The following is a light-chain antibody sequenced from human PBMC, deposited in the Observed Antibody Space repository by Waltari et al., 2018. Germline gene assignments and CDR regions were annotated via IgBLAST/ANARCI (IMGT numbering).Light chain of an antibody. CDR3: QQYDGEVVT. CDR2: GTS. Sequence: CRASQSVASISLSWYQRKLGQAPWLLIYGTSSGATGIPDRFSGSGSGTDFTLTIGGLEPEDCAVYYWQQYDGEVVTFGGGTKVEI. V-gene: IGKV3-20*01. J-gene: IGKJ4*01. CDR1: QSVASIS.